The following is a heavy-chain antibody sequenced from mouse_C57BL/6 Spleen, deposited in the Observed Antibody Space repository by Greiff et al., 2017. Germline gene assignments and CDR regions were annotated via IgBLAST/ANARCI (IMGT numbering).Heavy chain of an antibody. CDR3: ARDDYLACHAMGY. CDR1: GYTFTSYW. CDR2: IHPNSGST. Sequence: QVQLQQPGAELVKPGASVKLSCKASGYTFTSYWMHWVKQRPGQGLEWIGMIHPNSGSTNYNEKFKSQATLTVDESSSPAYMQRSSLTSEDAAVYYCARDDYLACHAMGYWGQGASVTVAS. J-gene: IGHJ4*01. V-gene: IGHV1-64*01. D-gene: IGHD1-1*01.